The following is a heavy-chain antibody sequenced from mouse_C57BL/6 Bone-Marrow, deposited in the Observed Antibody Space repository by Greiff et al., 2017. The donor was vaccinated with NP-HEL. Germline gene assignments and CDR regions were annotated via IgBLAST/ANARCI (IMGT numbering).Heavy chain of an antibody. CDR3: ARRWLPLYYAMDY. V-gene: IGHV5-9*01. CDR1: GFTFSSYT. J-gene: IGHJ4*01. Sequence: DVMLVESGGGLVKPGGSLKLSCAASGFTFSSYTMSWVRQTPEKRLEWVATIRGGGGNTYYPDSVKGRFTISRDNAKNTLYLQMISLRSEDTAVYYCARRWLPLYYAMDYWGKGTSVTVSS. CDR2: IRGGGGNT. D-gene: IGHD2-3*01.